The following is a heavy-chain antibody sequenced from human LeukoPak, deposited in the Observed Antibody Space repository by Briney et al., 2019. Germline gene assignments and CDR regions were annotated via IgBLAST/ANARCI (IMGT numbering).Heavy chain of an antibody. J-gene: IGHJ3*02. Sequence: PGRSLRLSCAASGFTFSSYGMHWVRQAPGKGLEGVAVISYDGSNKYYADSVKGRFTISRDNSKNTLYLQMNSLRAEDTAVYYCAKGGVVITTDSFHIWGQGTMVTVSS. CDR1: GFTFSSYG. CDR2: ISYDGSNK. CDR3: AKGGVVITTDSFHI. V-gene: IGHV3-30*18. D-gene: IGHD3-22*01.